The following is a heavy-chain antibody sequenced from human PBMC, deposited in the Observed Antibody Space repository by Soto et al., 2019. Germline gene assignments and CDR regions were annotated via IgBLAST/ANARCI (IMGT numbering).Heavy chain of an antibody. D-gene: IGHD3-10*01. V-gene: IGHV3-74*01. Sequence: PGGSLRLXCAASGCTFSSYAMSWVRQAPGKGLVWVSRIKTDGSTTDYADSVKGRFTISRDNAKNTLYLQMNSLRAEDTAVYYCAKREGKTYGLFHWGPGTLVTVSS. CDR3: AKREGKTYGLFH. CDR2: IKTDGSTT. CDR1: GCTFSSYA. J-gene: IGHJ4*02.